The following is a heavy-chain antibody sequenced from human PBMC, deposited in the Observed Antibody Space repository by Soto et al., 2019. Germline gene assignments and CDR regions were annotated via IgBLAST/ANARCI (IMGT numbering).Heavy chain of an antibody. CDR3: AKGCGSGGSCYIIDY. J-gene: IGHJ4*02. D-gene: IGHD2-15*01. CDR2: ISNEGSDE. CDR1: GLTFRTYG. Sequence: QVQLVESGGGVVQPGRSLRLSCEVSGLTFRTYGMHWVRQAPGKGLEWVAIISNEGSDEKYADSVKGRFTISRDNSKNTLYLQMNSLRVEDTAVYSCAKGCGSGGSCYIIDYWGQGTLVTVSS. V-gene: IGHV3-30*18.